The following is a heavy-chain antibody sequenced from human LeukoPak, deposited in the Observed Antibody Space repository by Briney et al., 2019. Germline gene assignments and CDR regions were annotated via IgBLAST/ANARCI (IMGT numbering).Heavy chain of an antibody. D-gene: IGHD6-13*01. V-gene: IGHV4-59*01. CDR2: INFSGST. CDR3: ATYSSSLEYFHP. J-gene: IGHJ1*01. CDR1: GDSMRGYF. Sequence: SETLSLTCTVSGDSMRGYFWSWIRQPPGKGLEWIADINFSGSTSYNPSLRSRVAMSIDTSKNQFSLKLSSVTAADTAVYYCATYSSSLEYFHPWGQGTLVIVSS.